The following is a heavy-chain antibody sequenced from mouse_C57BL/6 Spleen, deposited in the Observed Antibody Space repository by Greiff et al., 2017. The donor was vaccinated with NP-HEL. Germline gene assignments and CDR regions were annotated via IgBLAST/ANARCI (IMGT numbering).Heavy chain of an antibody. CDR1: GYTFTSYW. CDR2: IYPGSGST. Sequence: VQLQQSGAELVKPGASVKMSCKASGYTFTSYWITWVKQRPGQGLEWIGDIYPGSGSTNYNEKFKSKATLTVETSSSTAYMQLSSLTSEDSAVYSFARGDGYYDYWGQGTTLTVSS. V-gene: IGHV1-55*01. CDR3: ARGDGYYDY. D-gene: IGHD2-3*01. J-gene: IGHJ2*01.